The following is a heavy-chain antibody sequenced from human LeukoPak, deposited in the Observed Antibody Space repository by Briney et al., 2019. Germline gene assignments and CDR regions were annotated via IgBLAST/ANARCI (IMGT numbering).Heavy chain of an antibody. D-gene: IGHD3-22*01. CDR2: IYPGDSDT. V-gene: IGHV5-51*01. Sequence: GESLKISCKGSGYSFTSYWIGWVRQMPGKGQEWMGIIYPGDSDTRYSPSFQGQVTISADKSISTAYLQWSSLKASDTAMYYCATQKPYYYDSSGYFDYWGQGTLVTVSS. CDR3: ATQKPYYYDSSGYFDY. CDR1: GYSFTSYW. J-gene: IGHJ4*02.